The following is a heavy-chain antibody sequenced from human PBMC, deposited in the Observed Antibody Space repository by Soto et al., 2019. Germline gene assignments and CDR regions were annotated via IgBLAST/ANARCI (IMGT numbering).Heavy chain of an antibody. Sequence: GGSLRLSCAASGFTFSSYGMHWVRQAPGKGLEWVAVISYDGSNKYYADSVKGRFTISRDISKNTLYLQMNSLRAEDTAVYYCGKDRSDYYDSSGQYYIDYWGQGTLVTVSS. J-gene: IGHJ4*02. D-gene: IGHD3-22*01. CDR3: GKDRSDYYDSSGQYYIDY. CDR1: GFTFSSYG. V-gene: IGHV3-30*18. CDR2: ISYDGSNK.